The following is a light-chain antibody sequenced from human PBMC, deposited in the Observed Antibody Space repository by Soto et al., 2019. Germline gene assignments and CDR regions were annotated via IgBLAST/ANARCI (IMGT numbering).Light chain of an antibody. CDR2: DAS. Sequence: DVRMTQSPATLSASVKDRDTITCRASQRIITWLTWYHQKPGKAPNLLIYDASSLESGVPSRFSATVSGTEFSLTITSLQPEDFATYYCQQLFDSPITFGHGTLLEIK. CDR3: QQLFDSPIT. V-gene: IGKV1-5*01. CDR1: QRIITW. J-gene: IGKJ5*01.